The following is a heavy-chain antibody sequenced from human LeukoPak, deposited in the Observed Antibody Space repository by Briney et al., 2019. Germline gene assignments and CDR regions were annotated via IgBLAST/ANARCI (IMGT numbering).Heavy chain of an antibody. V-gene: IGHV3-30*02. CDR2: IWYGGSNK. J-gene: IGHJ6*03. CDR1: GFTFSSYG. Sequence: PGGSLRLSCAASGFTFSSYGMHWVRQAPGKGLEWVAVIWYGGSNKYYADSVKGRFTISRDNSKNTLYLQMNSLRAEDTAVYYCAKGLRHYYYYMDVWGKGTTVTVSS. CDR3: AKGLRHYYYYMDV. D-gene: IGHD3-16*01.